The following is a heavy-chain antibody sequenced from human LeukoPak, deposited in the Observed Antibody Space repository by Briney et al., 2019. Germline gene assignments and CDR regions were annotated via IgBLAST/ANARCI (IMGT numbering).Heavy chain of an antibody. V-gene: IGHV3-30*18. CDR3: AKDRVRFPDFWSGYFDY. CDR2: ISYDGSNK. D-gene: IGHD3-3*01. CDR1: GFTFSSYG. J-gene: IGHJ4*02. Sequence: GGSLRLSCAASGFTFSSYGMHWVRQAPGKGLEWVAVISYDGSNKYYADSVKGRFTISRDNSKNTLYLQMNSPRAEDTAVYYCAKDRVRFPDFWSGYFDYWGQGTLVTVSS.